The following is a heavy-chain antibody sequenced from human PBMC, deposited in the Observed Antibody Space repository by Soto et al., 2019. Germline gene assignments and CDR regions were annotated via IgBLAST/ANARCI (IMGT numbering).Heavy chain of an antibody. D-gene: IGHD3-22*01. V-gene: IGHV6-1*01. J-gene: IGHJ3*02. Sequence: PAQTLSLTCVISGDSVSSNSAAWNWIRQSPSRGLEWLGRTHYRSKWYNDYAVSVKSRLTINPDTSKNQFSLQLNSVTPEDTAVYYCARMDYYDSSGYPRRAFDIWGQGTVVTVSS. CDR2: THYRSKWYN. CDR1: GDSVSSNSAA. CDR3: ARMDYYDSSGYPRRAFDI.